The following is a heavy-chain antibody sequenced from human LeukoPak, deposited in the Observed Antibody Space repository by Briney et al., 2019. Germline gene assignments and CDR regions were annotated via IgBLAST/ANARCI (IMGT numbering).Heavy chain of an antibody. D-gene: IGHD3-16*01. J-gene: IGHJ6*02. CDR3: ARGGGLDV. Sequence: GGSLRLSCVASGFPFSSYWMTWVRQVPGKGLEWVASINHNGNVNYYVDSVKGRFTISRDNAKNSLYLQMSNLRAEDTAVYFCARGGGLDVWGQGATVTVSS. V-gene: IGHV3-7*03. CDR2: INHNGNVN. CDR1: GFPFSSYW.